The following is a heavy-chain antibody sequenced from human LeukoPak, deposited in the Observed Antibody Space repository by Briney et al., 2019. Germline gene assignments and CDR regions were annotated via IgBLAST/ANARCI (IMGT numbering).Heavy chain of an antibody. CDR3: ARARQSYFDY. Sequence: GGSLRLSCAASGFTVSSNYMSWVRQAPGKGLEWVSVIYSGGSTYYADSVKGRFTISRDNSKNTLYLQMNSPRAEDTAVYYCARARQSYFDYWGQGTLVTVSS. D-gene: IGHD5-24*01. J-gene: IGHJ4*02. CDR2: IYSGGST. V-gene: IGHV3-53*01. CDR1: GFTVSSNY.